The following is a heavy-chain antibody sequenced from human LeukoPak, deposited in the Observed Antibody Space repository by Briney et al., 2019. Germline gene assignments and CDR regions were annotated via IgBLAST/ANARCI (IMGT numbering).Heavy chain of an antibody. CDR2: INHSGST. CDR1: GGSFSAYY. Sequence: SETLSLTCAVHGGSFSAYYRSWIRQPPGKGLEWIGEINHSGSTNYIPSLKSRVTMSVDTSKSQFSLRLTSVTAADTAVYYCARVRLAGDYGYYGMDVWGQGTTVTVSS. D-gene: IGHD4-17*01. V-gene: IGHV4-34*01. J-gene: IGHJ6*02. CDR3: ARVRLAGDYGYYGMDV.